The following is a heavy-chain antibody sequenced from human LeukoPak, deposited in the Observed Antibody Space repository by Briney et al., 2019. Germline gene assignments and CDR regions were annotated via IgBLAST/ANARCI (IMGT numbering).Heavy chain of an antibody. V-gene: IGHV3-49*04. D-gene: IGHD2-8*02. J-gene: IGHJ4*02. CDR2: VRSRIYGGAS. CDR1: GFTFADDA. Sequence: PGGSLRLSCRGSGFTFADDAINWVRQAPGKGLEWVGLVRSRIYGGASEYAASVKGRFTVSRDDSNDIAYLQMNGLTAVDIGVYYCSRGLTSHGKKYWFDYWGQGTLVTVSS. CDR3: SRGLTSHGKKYWFDY.